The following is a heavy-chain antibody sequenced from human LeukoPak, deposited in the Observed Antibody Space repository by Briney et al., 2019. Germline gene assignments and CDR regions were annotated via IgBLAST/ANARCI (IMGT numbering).Heavy chain of an antibody. CDR1: GHTFTSYG. V-gene: IGHV1-18*01. J-gene: IGHJ4*02. CDR3: ARVDSSGYSKCVFDY. CDR2: ISAYNGNT. D-gene: IGHD3-22*01. Sequence: GASVKVSCKASGHTFTSYGISWVRQAPGQGLEWMGWISAYNGNTNYAQKLQGRVTMTTDTSTSTAYMELRSLRSDDTAVYYCARVDSSGYSKCVFDYWGQGTLVTVSS.